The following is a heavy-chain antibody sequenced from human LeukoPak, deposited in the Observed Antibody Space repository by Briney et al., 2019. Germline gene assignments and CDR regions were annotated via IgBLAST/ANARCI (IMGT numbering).Heavy chain of an antibody. V-gene: IGHV1-69*05. CDR3: ASRPGHYDSSGYYYDDYFDY. D-gene: IGHD3-22*01. CDR1: GGTFSSYA. Sequence: SVKVSCKASGGTFSSYAISWVRQAPGQGLEWMGGIIPIFGTANYAQKFQGRVTITTDESTSTAYMELSSLRSEDTAVYYCASRPGHYDSSGYYYDDYFDYWGQGTLVTVSS. CDR2: IIPIFGTA. J-gene: IGHJ4*02.